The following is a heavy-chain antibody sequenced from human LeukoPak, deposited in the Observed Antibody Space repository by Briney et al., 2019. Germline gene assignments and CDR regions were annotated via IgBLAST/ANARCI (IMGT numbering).Heavy chain of an antibody. CDR2: IRSKAYGGTT. D-gene: IGHD3-10*01. CDR1: GFTFGDYA. Sequence: KPGGSLRLSCTASGFTFGDYAMSWFRPAPGKGLEWLGFIRSKAYGGTTEYAASVKGRFTISRDDSKSIAYLQMNSLKTEDTAVYYCTRARSNGDGSGSYWGQGTLVTVSS. V-gene: IGHV3-49*05. J-gene: IGHJ4*02. CDR3: TRARSNGDGSGSY.